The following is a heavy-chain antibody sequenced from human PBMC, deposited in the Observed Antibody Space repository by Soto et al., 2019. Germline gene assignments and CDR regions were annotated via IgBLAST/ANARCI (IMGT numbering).Heavy chain of an antibody. CDR2: IKSKTDGGTA. V-gene: IGHV3-15*07. CDR3: CTDQCDSSSWYQFEY. J-gene: IGHJ4*02. Sequence: EVQLVESGGGLVKPGGSLRLSCAASGFTLSNAWMHWVRQTPGKGLEWVGRIKSKTDGGTADYAALVKGRFTISRDDSQNTLFRQINSLNTDDTAVYYGCTDQCDSSSWYQFEYWGQGTSVTVSS. CDR1: GFTLSNAW. D-gene: IGHD6-13*01.